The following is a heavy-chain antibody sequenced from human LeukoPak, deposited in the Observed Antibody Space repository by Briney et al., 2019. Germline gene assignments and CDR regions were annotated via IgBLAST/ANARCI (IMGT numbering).Heavy chain of an antibody. J-gene: IGHJ4*02. V-gene: IGHV3-48*01. Sequence: GGSLRLSCAASGSTFSSYWMHWVRQAPGKGLEWVSYIISSSSTIYYADSVKGRFTISRDNAKNSLYLQMNSLRAEDTAVYYCARDFYSNRATDFDYWGQGTLVTVSS. CDR2: IISSSSTI. D-gene: IGHD4-11*01. CDR3: ARDFYSNRATDFDY. CDR1: GSTFSSYW.